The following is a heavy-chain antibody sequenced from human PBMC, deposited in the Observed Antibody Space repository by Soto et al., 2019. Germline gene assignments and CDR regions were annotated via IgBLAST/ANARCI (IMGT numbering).Heavy chain of an antibody. J-gene: IGHJ4*02. D-gene: IGHD3-22*01. V-gene: IGHV4-59*08. Sequence: LSETLSLTCTVSGDSISSYSWSWIRQPPGRGLEWIGYIYDSGNTNYNPSLKSRVTISLDTSKKHFSLRLTSVTAADTAVYYCARLRDYYDSSGLWQREAYWGQGIMVT. CDR3: ARLRDYYDSSGLWQREAY. CDR1: GDSISSYS. CDR2: IYDSGNT.